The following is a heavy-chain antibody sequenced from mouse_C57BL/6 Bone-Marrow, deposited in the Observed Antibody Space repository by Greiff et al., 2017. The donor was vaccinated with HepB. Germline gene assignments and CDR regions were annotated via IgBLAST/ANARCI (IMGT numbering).Heavy chain of an antibody. CDR3: ARFYYDYDAYAMDY. V-gene: IGHV1-55*01. D-gene: IGHD2-4*01. Sequence: QLQQPGAELVKPGASVKMSCKASGYTFTSYWITWVKQRPGQGLEWIGDIYPGSGSTNYNEKFKSKATLTVDTSSSTAYMQLSSLTSEDSAVYYCARFYYDYDAYAMDYWGQGTSVTVSS. CDR2: IYPGSGST. CDR1: GYTFTSYW. J-gene: IGHJ4*01.